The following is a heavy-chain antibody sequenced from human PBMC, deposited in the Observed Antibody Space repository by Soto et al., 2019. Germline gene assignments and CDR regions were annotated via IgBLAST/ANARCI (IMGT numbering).Heavy chain of an antibody. CDR2: ISGSGGST. V-gene: IGHV3-23*01. D-gene: IGHD6-19*01. CDR1: GFTFSSYA. J-gene: IGHJ1*01. CDR3: AKDSDSSGWYGYFQH. Sequence: EVQLLESGGGLVQPGGSLRLSCAASGFTFSSYAMSWVRQAPGQGLEWVSAISGSGGSTYYADSLKGRFTISRDNYKNTLNLQMNSLRAEDTAVYYCAKDSDSSGWYGYFQHWGQGTMVTVSS.